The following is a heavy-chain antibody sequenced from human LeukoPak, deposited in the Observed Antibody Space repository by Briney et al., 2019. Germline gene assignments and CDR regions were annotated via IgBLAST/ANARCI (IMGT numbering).Heavy chain of an antibody. CDR2: ISWNSGSI. V-gene: IGHV3-9*01. CDR3: ARGIDSGSYLFYELDY. Sequence: PGGSLRLSCAASGFTFDDYAMHWVRQAPGKGLEWVSGISWNSGSIGYADSVKGRFTISRDNAKNSLYLQMNSLRAEDTAVYYCARGIDSGSYLFYELDYWGQGTLVTVSS. J-gene: IGHJ4*02. CDR1: GFTFDDYA. D-gene: IGHD1-26*01.